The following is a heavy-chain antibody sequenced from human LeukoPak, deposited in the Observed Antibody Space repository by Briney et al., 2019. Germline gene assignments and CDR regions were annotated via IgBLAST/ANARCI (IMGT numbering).Heavy chain of an antibody. CDR3: ARGRHYYDSSGYYYFDY. CDR1: GFTFSNYW. CDR2: IKQDGSEK. J-gene: IGHJ4*02. Sequence: GGSLRLSCAASGFTFSNYWMNWVRQAPGKGLEWVANIKQDGSEKYYVESLKGRLTISRDNAKNSLSLQMNSLRVEDTAVYYCARGRHYYDSSGYYYFDYWGQGTLVTVSS. V-gene: IGHV3-7*01. D-gene: IGHD3-22*01.